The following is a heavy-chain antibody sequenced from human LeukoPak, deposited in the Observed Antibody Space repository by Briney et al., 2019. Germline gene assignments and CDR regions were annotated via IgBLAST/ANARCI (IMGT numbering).Heavy chain of an antibody. CDR2: IYYSGST. J-gene: IGHJ6*02. Sequence: KASETLSLTCTVSNGSISSYYWSWIRQPPGKGLEWIGYIYYSGSTNYNPSFKIRVTISVDTSKNQFSLKLSSVTAAATALSYCARHSNTYYYYGMDVWGQGTTVTVSS. CDR3: ARHSNTYYYYGMDV. V-gene: IGHV4-59*01. D-gene: IGHD2-2*01. CDR1: NGSISSYY.